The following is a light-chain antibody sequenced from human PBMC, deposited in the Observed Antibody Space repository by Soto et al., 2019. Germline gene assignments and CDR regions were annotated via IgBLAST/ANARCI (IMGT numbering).Light chain of an antibody. J-gene: IGKJ1*01. V-gene: IGKV3-20*01. CDR1: QTVSGSL. Sequence: LAFTLGPGTLVYSTREEESRAERDSQTVSGSLLAWYQQRPGQPPRLLIFDASRRATGIPERFTGSGSGTDIIATTSFLAPEDFPGYYCQQYGRPPCTLGQGTKVDIK. CDR2: DAS. CDR3: QQYGRPPCT.